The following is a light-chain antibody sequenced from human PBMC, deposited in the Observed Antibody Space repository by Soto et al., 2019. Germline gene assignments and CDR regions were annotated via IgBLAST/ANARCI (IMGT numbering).Light chain of an antibody. CDR2: NNN. CDR1: RSNIGSNA. CDR3: AAWDDSLNARGV. J-gene: IGLJ3*02. V-gene: IGLV1-44*01. Sequence: QSVLTQPPSASGTPGQRVTISCSGSRSNIGSNAVSWYQQLPGTAPKLLIYNNNQRPSGVPDRFSGSKSGTSASLAISGRKSEDEADYYCAAWDDSLNARGVFGGGTKVTVL.